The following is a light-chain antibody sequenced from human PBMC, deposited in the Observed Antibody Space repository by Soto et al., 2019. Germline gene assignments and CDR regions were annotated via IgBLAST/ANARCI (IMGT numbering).Light chain of an antibody. CDR1: QSVSNNY. V-gene: IGKV3-20*01. CDR2: GAS. J-gene: IGKJ1*01. Sequence: IVVTQRPGPLSLSTGTRATLSCRASQSVSNNYLAWYQQKPGQAPRLLIYGASNRATGIPDRSSGSGSGTDFTLTISSLQPEDFATYYCQQSYSTPYTFGQGTKVDIK. CDR3: QQSYSTPYT.